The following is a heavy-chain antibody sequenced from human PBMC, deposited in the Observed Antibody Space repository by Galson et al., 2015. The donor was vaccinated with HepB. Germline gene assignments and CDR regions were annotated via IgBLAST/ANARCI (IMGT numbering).Heavy chain of an antibody. V-gene: IGHV3-7*01. J-gene: IGHJ6*02. CDR2: IKQDGSEK. Sequence: LRLSCAASGFTFSSYWMSWVRQAPGKGLEWVANIKQDGSEKYYVDSVKGRFTISRDNAKNSLYLQMNSLRAEDTAVYYCARVSSSWGFDYYYGMDVWGQGTTVTVSS. CDR1: GFTFSSYW. D-gene: IGHD6-13*01. CDR3: ARVSSSWGFDYYYGMDV.